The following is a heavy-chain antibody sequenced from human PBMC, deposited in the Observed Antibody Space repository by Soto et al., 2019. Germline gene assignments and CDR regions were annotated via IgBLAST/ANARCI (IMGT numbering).Heavy chain of an antibody. Sequence: SETLSLTCTVSGGSISSYYWSWIRQPPGKGLEWIGYIYYSGSTNYNPSLKSRVTISVDTSKNQFSLKLSSVTAADTAVYYCARERVDDSSGYYSLDYWRQGTLVTVSS. D-gene: IGHD3-22*01. CDR1: GGSISSYY. J-gene: IGHJ4*02. CDR2: IYYSGST. CDR3: ARERVDDSSGYYSLDY. V-gene: IGHV4-59*01.